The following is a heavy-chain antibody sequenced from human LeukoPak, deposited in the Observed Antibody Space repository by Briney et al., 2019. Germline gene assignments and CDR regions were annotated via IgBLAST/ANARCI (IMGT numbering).Heavy chain of an antibody. J-gene: IGHJ4*02. CDR3: ARVTRNSYGSFDY. CDR1: GYTFTGYY. V-gene: IGHV1-2*02. Sequence: ASVKVSCKASGYTFTGYYMHWVRQAPGQGLEWMGWINPKSGGTNYAQKFQGRVTMTRDTSISTAYMELSRLRSDDTAVYYCARVTRNSYGSFDYWGQGTLVTVSS. D-gene: IGHD5-18*01. CDR2: INPKSGGT.